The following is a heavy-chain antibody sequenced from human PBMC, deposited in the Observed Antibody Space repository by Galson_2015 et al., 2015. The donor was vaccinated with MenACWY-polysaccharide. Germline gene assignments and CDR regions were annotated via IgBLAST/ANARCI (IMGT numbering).Heavy chain of an antibody. V-gene: IGHV3-23*01. Sequence: SLRLSCAASGFTFSIYVMTWVRQAPGKGLEWVSAISSGSDTAYYTDSVKGRFTISRDNSKDTVHLHMDSLRAEDTAVYYCVKGGWADNWGQGTLVTVSS. CDR3: VKGGWADN. J-gene: IGHJ4*02. D-gene: IGHD1-26*01. CDR1: GFTFSIYV. CDR2: ISSGSDTA.